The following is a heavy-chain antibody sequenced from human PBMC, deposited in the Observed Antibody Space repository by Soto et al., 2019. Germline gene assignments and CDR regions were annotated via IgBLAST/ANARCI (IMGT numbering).Heavy chain of an antibody. J-gene: IGHJ6*01. V-gene: IGHV3-30-3*01. Sequence: QVQLVESGGGVVQPGRSLRLSCAASGFTFSSYAMHWVRQAPGKGLEWVAVISYDGSNKYYADSVKGRFTISRDNSKNTLYLQMNSLRAEDTAVYYCARGIMADLYYYGMDVW. CDR2: ISYDGSNK. CDR3: ARGIMADLYYYGMDV. D-gene: IGHD5-12*01. CDR1: GFTFSSYA.